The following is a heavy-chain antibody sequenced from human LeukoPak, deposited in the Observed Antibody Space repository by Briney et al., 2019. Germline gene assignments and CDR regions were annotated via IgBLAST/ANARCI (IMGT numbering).Heavy chain of an antibody. V-gene: IGHV1-2*02. Sequence: ASVKVSCKASGGTFSSYAISWVRQAPGQGLEWMGWINPNSGGTNYAQKFQGRVTMTRDTSISTAYMELSRLRSDDTAVYYCARVIPRYYYDSSGSDYWGQGTLVTVSS. CDR2: INPNSGGT. CDR1: GGTFSSYA. D-gene: IGHD3-22*01. J-gene: IGHJ4*02. CDR3: ARVIPRYYYDSSGSDY.